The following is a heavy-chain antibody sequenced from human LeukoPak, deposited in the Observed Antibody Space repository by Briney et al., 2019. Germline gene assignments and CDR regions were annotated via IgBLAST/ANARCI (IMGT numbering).Heavy chain of an antibody. D-gene: IGHD3-22*01. Sequence: GGSLRLSCAASGFTFSSYGMHWVRQAPGKGLEWVAVISYDGSNKYYADSVKGRFTISRDNSKNTLYLQMNSLRAEDTAVYYCAKDERYYYDSSGYYPDAFDIWGQGTMVTVSS. CDR2: ISYDGSNK. V-gene: IGHV3-30*18. CDR3: AKDERYYYDSSGYYPDAFDI. J-gene: IGHJ3*02. CDR1: GFTFSSYG.